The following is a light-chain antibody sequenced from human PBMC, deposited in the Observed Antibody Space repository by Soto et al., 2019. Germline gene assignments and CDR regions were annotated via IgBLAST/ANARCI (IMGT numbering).Light chain of an antibody. Sequence: EIVLTQSPGTLSLSPGERATLSCRASQSVSSSYLAWYQQKAGQAPRLLIYGASNRATGIPDRFSGSGSGTDFILTISSLQPEDFATYYCQQANSFPITFGQGTRLEIK. CDR2: GAS. CDR3: QQANSFPIT. CDR1: QSVSSSY. V-gene: IGKV3-20*01. J-gene: IGKJ5*01.